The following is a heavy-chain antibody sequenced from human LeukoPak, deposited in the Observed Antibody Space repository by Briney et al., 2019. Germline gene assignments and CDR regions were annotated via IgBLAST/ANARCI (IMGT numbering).Heavy chain of an antibody. CDR3: AKDQHNSSSWLFDY. V-gene: IGHV3-9*02. Sequence: GGSLRLSCAVSGFTSDDYATHWVRQAPGRGLGWVSGISWNSGSIGYADSVKGRFTISRDNAKNSLYLQMNSLRAEATALYYCAKDQHNSSSWLFDYWGQGTLVTVSS. J-gene: IGHJ4*02. D-gene: IGHD6-13*01. CDR1: GFTSDDYA. CDR2: ISWNSGSI.